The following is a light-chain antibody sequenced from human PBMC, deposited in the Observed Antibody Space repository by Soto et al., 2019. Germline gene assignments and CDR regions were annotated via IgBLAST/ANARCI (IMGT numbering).Light chain of an antibody. CDR3: QQYNSSPWT. CDR2: DAS. J-gene: IGKJ1*01. V-gene: IGKV1-5*01. Sequence: DIQMTQSPFTVSASVGDRVTITCRASQNISNWLAWYQQKPGKAPNLLIYDASSLESGVPSRFSGSGSGTEFTLTISSLQPDDFATYYCQQYNSSPWTFGQGTTVEI. CDR1: QNISNW.